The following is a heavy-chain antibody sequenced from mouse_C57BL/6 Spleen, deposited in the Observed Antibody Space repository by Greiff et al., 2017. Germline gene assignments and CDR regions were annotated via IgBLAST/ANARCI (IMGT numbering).Heavy chain of an antibody. CDR1: GYTFTDYY. Sequence: VQLQQSGPVLVKPGASVKMSCKASGYTFTDYYMNWVKQSHGKSLEWIGVINPYNGGTSYNQKFKGKATLTVDKSSSTAYMELNSLTSEDSAVYYCARPTTSTGYYAMDYWGQGTSVTVSS. J-gene: IGHJ4*01. CDR2: INPYNGGT. V-gene: IGHV1-19*01. CDR3: ARPTTSTGYYAMDY. D-gene: IGHD4-1*02.